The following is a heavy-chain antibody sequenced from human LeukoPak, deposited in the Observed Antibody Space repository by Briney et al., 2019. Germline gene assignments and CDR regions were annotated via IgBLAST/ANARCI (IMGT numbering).Heavy chain of an antibody. CDR1: GGSFSGYY. Sequence: SETLSLTCAVYGGSFSGYYWSWIRQPPGKGLEWIGEINHSGSTNYNPSLKSRVTISTDKSKNQFSLKLTSVTAADTAVYYCGSQREWSLTEYHFDYWGQGTLVTVSS. D-gene: IGHD3-3*01. V-gene: IGHV4-34*01. CDR2: INHSGST. CDR3: GSQREWSLTEYHFDY. J-gene: IGHJ4*02.